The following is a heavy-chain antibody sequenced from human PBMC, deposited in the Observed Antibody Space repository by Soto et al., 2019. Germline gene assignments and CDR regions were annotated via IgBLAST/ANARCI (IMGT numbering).Heavy chain of an antibody. CDR2: ISGSGGST. D-gene: IGHD3-10*01. J-gene: IGHJ6*02. Sequence: GGSLRLSCAASGFTFSSYAMSWVRQAPGKGLEWVSAISGSGGSTYYADSVKGRFTISRDNSKNTLYLQMNSLRAEDTAVYYCAAGGGYYYYYGMDVSGQGTTVTVSS. CDR1: GFTFSSYA. CDR3: AAGGGYYYYYGMDV. V-gene: IGHV3-23*01.